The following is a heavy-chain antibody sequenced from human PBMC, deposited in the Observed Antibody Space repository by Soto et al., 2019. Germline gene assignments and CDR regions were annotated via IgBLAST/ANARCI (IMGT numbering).Heavy chain of an antibody. CDR3: ARLPAALLTGDYYFDY. CDR1: GYSFTNYW. CDR2: IYPGDSDT. D-gene: IGHD7-27*01. V-gene: IGHV5-51*01. Sequence: PGESLKISCKGSGYSFTNYWIGWVGRMPGKGLERMGMIYPGDSDTRYSPSFQGQVTISADKSISTAYLQWSSLKASDSAMYYCARLPAALLTGDYYFDYRGQGTLVTVSS. J-gene: IGHJ4*02.